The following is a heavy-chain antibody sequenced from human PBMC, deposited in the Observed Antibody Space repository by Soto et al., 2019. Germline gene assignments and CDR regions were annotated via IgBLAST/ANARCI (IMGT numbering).Heavy chain of an antibody. J-gene: IGHJ6*03. V-gene: IGHV3-9*01. D-gene: IGHD4-17*01. Sequence: GGSLRLSCAASGFTFDDYAMHWVRQVPGEGLEWVSGISWNSATIGYADSVRGRFTISRDNAKNSLYLEMNSLRAEDTAFYYCAKAPYGDPYYYYYMDVWGKGTTVTVSS. CDR2: ISWNSATI. CDR1: GFTFDDYA. CDR3: AKAPYGDPYYYYYMDV.